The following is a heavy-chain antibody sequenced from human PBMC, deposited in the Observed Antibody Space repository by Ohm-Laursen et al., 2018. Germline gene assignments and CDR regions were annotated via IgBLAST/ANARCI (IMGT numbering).Heavy chain of an antibody. V-gene: IGHV4-59*08. CDR1: GGSISSYY. J-gene: IGHJ4*02. Sequence: TLSLTCAVSGGSISSYYWSWIRQPPGKGLEWIGYIYYSGSTNYNPSLKSRVTISVDTSKNQFSLKLSSVTAADTAVYYCARGYVGQFWDYWGQGTLVTVSS. CDR3: ARGYVGQFWDY. D-gene: IGHD3-3*01. CDR2: IYYSGST.